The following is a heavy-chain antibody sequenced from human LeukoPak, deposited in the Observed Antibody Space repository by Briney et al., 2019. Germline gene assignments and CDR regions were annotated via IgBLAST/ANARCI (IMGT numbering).Heavy chain of an antibody. V-gene: IGHV1-69*05. D-gene: IGHD2-2*01. Sequence: GASVKVSCKASGYTFTSYAMNWVRQAPGQGLEWMGGIIPIFGTANYAQKFQGRVTITTDEFTSTAYMELSSLRSEDTAVYYCARGGDIVVVPAASPYRYYYYMDVWGKGTTVTVSS. CDR3: ARGGDIVVVPAASPYRYYYYMDV. J-gene: IGHJ6*03. CDR1: GYTFTSYA. CDR2: IIPIFGTA.